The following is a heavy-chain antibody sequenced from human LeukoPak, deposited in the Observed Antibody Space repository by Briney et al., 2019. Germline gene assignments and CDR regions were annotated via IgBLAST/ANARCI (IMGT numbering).Heavy chain of an antibody. J-gene: IGHJ4*02. V-gene: IGHV3-30-3*01. CDR2: ISYDGSNK. D-gene: IGHD6-13*01. CDR3: AKDTAAAGTPLYFDY. Sequence: GGSLRLSCAASGFTFSSYAMHWVRQAPGKGLEWVAVISYDGSNKYYADSVKGRFTISRDNSKNTLYLQMNSLRAEDTAVYYCAKDTAAAGTPLYFDYWGQGTLVTVSS. CDR1: GFTFSSYA.